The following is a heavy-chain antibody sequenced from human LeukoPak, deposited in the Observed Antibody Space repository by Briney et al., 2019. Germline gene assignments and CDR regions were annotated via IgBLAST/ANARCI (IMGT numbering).Heavy chain of an antibody. CDR2: ISASGGST. D-gene: IGHD3-16*01. V-gene: IGHV3-23*01. CDR3: AKDQYDYVRGEFDY. CDR1: GFTFSSSA. J-gene: IGHJ4*02. Sequence: GGSLRLSCAASGFTFSSSAMSWVRQVPGKRLEWVSGISASGGSTSYADSMRGRFTISRDNSKNTLYLQMNSLRVEDTAVYYCAKDQYDYVRGEFDYWGQGTPVTVSS.